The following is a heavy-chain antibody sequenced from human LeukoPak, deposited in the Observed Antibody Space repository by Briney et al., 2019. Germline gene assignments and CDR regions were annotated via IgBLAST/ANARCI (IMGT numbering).Heavy chain of an antibody. CDR1: GYTFTGYY. CDR2: INPNSGGT. J-gene: IGHJ4*02. Sequence: GASVKVSCKASGYTFTGYYMHWVRQAPGQGLEWMGWINPNSGGTNYAQKFQGRVTMTRDTSISTAYMELSRLRSDDTAVYYCARARLDYYYDSSGYYYDYWGQGTLVTVSS. V-gene: IGHV1-2*02. D-gene: IGHD3-22*01. CDR3: ARARLDYYYDSSGYYYDY.